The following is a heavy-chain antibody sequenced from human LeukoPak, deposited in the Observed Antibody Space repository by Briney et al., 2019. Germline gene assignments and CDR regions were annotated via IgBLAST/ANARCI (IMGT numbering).Heavy chain of an antibody. CDR3: ARCPDFWSGYADY. Sequence: GGSLRLSCAASGFTFSSYWMSWVRQAPGKGLEWVANIKQDGSEKYYVDSVKGRFTISRDNAKNSLYLQMSSLRAEDTAVYYCARCPDFWSGYADYWGQGTLVTVSS. CDR2: IKQDGSEK. CDR1: GFTFSSYW. D-gene: IGHD3-3*01. V-gene: IGHV3-7*01. J-gene: IGHJ4*02.